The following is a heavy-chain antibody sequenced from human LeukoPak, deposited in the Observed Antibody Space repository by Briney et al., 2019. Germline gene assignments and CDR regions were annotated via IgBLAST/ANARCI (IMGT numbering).Heavy chain of an antibody. CDR1: GFSFSNKY. CDR2: ISVSGST. CDR3: AKGGLGTAGLGY. D-gene: IGHD6-13*01. V-gene: IGHV3-23*01. J-gene: IGHJ4*02. Sequence: PGESLRLSCAASGFSFSNKYMSWGRQAPGKGLEWVSSISVSGSTYYADSVKGRFTISRDNSKNTLYLQMNNLRAEDTAVYYCAKGGLGTAGLGYWGQGTLVTASS.